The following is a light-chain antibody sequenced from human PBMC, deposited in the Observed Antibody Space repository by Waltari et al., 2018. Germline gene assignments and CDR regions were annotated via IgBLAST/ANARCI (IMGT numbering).Light chain of an antibody. CDR2: GAD. Sequence: EIVLTQSPGTLSLSPGERATLSCRASQSVSSSYLAWYQQKPGQAPRLLCYGADSRATGIPDRFSCSGSGTDFTLTISRLEPEDFAVYYCQQYGSSPLTFGQGTKVEIK. CDR1: QSVSSSY. V-gene: IGKV3-20*01. CDR3: QQYGSSPLT. J-gene: IGKJ1*01.